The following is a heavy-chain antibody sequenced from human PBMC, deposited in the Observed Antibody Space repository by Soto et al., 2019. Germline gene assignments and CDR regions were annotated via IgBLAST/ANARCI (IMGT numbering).Heavy chain of an antibody. V-gene: IGHV1-8*01. Sequence: KKKRASVKVSCKASGYTFTSYDINWVRQATGQGLEWMGWMNPNSGNTGYAQKFQGRVTMTRNTSISTAYMELSSLRSEDTAVYYCARGFRWRLDHLHYYMDVWGKGTTVTVSS. CDR2: MNPNSGNT. CDR1: GYTFTSYD. CDR3: ARGFRWRLDHLHYYMDV. J-gene: IGHJ6*03. D-gene: IGHD6-19*01.